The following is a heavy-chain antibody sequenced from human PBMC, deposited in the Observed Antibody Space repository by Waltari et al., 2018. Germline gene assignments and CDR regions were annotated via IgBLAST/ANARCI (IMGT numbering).Heavy chain of an antibody. CDR1: GFSLSTSGVG. CDR3: AHSVYDFWSGYRYYYCGMDV. CDR2: IYWNDDK. J-gene: IGHJ6*02. Sequence: QITLKESGPTLVKPTQTLTLTCTFSGFSLSTSGVGVGWIRQPPGKDLEWLALIYWNDDKRYSPTLKSRLTITRDTSKNQVVLTMTNMDPVDTATYYCAHSVYDFWSGYRYYYCGMDVWGQGTTVTVSS. V-gene: IGHV2-5*01. D-gene: IGHD3-3*01.